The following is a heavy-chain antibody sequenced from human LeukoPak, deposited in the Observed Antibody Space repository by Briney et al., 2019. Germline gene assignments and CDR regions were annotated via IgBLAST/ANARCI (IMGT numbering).Heavy chain of an antibody. CDR2: IIPIFGTA. V-gene: IGHV1-69*05. J-gene: IGHJ5*01. Sequence: ASVKVSCKASGGTFSSYAISWVRQAPGQGLEWMGGIIPIFGTANYAQKFQGRVTITTDESTSTAYMELSSLRSEDTAVYYCARDPNGDYVGAFESWGQGTLVTVSS. D-gene: IGHD4-17*01. CDR3: ARDPNGDYVGAFES. CDR1: GGTFSSYA.